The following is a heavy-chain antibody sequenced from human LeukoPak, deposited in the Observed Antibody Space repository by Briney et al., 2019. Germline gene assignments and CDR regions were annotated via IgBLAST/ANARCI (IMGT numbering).Heavy chain of an antibody. CDR2: ISSSSSTK. CDR1: GFTFSSYS. J-gene: IGHJ4*02. V-gene: IGHV3-48*01. D-gene: IGHD5-12*01. Sequence: GGSLRLSCAASGFTFSSYSMNWVRQAPGKGLEWVSYISSSSSTKYYADSVKGRFTISRDNSKNTLYLQMNSLRAEDTAVYYCARDLGGSRDYWGQGTLVTVSS. CDR3: ARDLGGSRDY.